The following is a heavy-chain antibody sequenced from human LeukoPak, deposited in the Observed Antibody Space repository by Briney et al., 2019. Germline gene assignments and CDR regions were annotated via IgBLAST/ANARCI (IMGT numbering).Heavy chain of an antibody. CDR3: ARGSGDFYVIGEFDY. V-gene: IGHV1-69*05. CDR2: IIPIFGTA. J-gene: IGHJ4*02. D-gene: IGHD3-16*01. Sequence: SVKVSCKASGGTFSSYAISWVRQAPGQGLEWMGGIIPIFGTANYAQKFQGRVTITTDESTSTACMELSSLRSEDTAVYYCARGSGDFYVIGEFDYWGQGTLVTVSS. CDR1: GGTFSSYA.